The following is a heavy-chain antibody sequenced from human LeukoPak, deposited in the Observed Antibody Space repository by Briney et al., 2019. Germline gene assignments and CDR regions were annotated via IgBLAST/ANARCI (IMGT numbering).Heavy chain of an antibody. CDR1: GGSFSGYY. V-gene: IGHV4-34*01. CDR2: INHSGST. D-gene: IGHD6-13*01. CDR3: ARGTQQLAFFDY. J-gene: IGHJ4*02. Sequence: SETLSLTCAVYGGSFSGYYWSWIRQPPGKGLEWIGEINHSGSTNYNPSLKSRVTISVDTSKNRFSLKLSSVTAADTAVYYCARGTQQLAFFDYWGQGTLVTVSS.